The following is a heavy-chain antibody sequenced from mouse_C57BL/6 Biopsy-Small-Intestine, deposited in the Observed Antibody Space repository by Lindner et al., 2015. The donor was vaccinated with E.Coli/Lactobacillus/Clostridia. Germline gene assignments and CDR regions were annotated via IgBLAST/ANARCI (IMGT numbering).Heavy chain of an antibody. CDR1: GYTFTGYY. Sequence: SVKVSCKSSGYTFTGYYMHWVRQAPGQGLEWMGWIDASSGGTNYAQKFQGSVTMTRDTSITTAYMELSRLRSDDTAVYYCARAMGSGSNYLTYAMDVWGQGTPVTVSS. V-gene: IGHV1-53*01. D-gene: IGHD1-3*01. J-gene: IGHJ4*01. CDR2: IDASSGGT. CDR3: ARAMGSGSNYLTYAMDV.